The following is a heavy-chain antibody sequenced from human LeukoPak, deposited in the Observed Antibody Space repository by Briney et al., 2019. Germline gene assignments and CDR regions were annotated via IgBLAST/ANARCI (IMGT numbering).Heavy chain of an antibody. Sequence: GGSLRLSCAASGFTFSSYEMNWVRQAPGKGLEWVSYISSSGSTIYYADSVKGRFTISRDNAKNSLYLQMNSLRAEDTAVYYCARAFFYGSGSYSVSYFDYRGQGTLVTVSS. V-gene: IGHV3-48*03. CDR1: GFTFSSYE. CDR2: ISSSGSTI. CDR3: ARAFFYGSGSYSVSYFDY. D-gene: IGHD3-10*01. J-gene: IGHJ4*02.